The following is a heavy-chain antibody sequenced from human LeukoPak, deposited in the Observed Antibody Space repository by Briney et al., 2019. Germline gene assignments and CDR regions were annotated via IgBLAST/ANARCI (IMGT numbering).Heavy chain of an antibody. Sequence: GGSLRLSCAASGFTFSSYDMHWVRQATGKGLEWVSAIGTAGDTYYPGSVKGRFTISRENAKNSLYLQMNSLRAEDTALYYCARAYSSGWTYYYYMDVWGKGTTVTVSS. CDR3: ARAYSSGWTYYYYMDV. CDR1: GFTFSSYD. CDR2: IGTAGDT. D-gene: IGHD6-19*01. V-gene: IGHV3-13*01. J-gene: IGHJ6*03.